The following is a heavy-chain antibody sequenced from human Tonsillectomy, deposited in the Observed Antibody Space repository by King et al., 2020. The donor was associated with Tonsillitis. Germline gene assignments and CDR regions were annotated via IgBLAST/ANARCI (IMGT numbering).Heavy chain of an antibody. CDR3: AGHGSIGARQNYFDP. V-gene: IGHV5-51*01. J-gene: IGHJ5*02. CDR1: GYIFRNYW. D-gene: IGHD6-6*01. CDR2: IYPGDSDT. Sequence: QLVQSGAELKKPGESLKISCKGSGYIFRNYWIGWVRQMPGKGLEWMGIIYPGDSDTRYNPSFQGQVNISVDESISTAYLQWTSLKASDPCLYFCAGHGSIGARQNYFDPCGQGTLVTVSS.